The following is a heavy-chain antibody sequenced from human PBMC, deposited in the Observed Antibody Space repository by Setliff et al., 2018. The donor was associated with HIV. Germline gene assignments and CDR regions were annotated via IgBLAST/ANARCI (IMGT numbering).Heavy chain of an antibody. CDR2: INHSGIT. J-gene: IGHJ5*01. CDR1: GGSFSRDY. D-gene: IGHD3-22*01. V-gene: IGHV4-34*01. Sequence: SETLSLTCAVYGGSFSRDYWTWIRQPPGKGPEWIGEINHSGITNYNSFLKSRVSISIDTSKNQFSLKLNSVTAADTAMYYCATGWLDSSGQKNFGSWGQGTLVTVSS. CDR3: ATGWLDSSGQKNFGS.